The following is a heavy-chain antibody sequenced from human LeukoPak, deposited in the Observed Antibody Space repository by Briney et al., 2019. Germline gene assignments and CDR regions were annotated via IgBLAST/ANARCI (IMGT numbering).Heavy chain of an antibody. CDR1: GGSISSYY. V-gene: IGHV4-59*01. CDR2: IYYSGST. J-gene: IGHJ4*02. Sequence: PSETLSLTCTVSGGSISSYYWSWIRQPPGKGLEWVGYIYYSGSTNYNPSLKSRVTISVDTSQNQFYLKLSSVTAADTAVYYCARDGYSGSDALWGQGTLVTVSS. CDR3: ARDGYSGSDAL. D-gene: IGHD5-12*01.